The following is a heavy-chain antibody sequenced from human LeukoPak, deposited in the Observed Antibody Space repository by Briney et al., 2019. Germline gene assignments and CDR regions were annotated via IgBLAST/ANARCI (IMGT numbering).Heavy chain of an antibody. CDR2: IKQDGSEK. V-gene: IGHV3-7*01. J-gene: IGHJ4*02. Sequence: GGSLRLSCAASGFTFSSYWMSWVRQAPGKGLEWVANIKQDGSEKYYVDSAKGRFTISRDNAKNSLYLQMNSLRAEDTAVYYCARDQNYDFWSGYRYWGQGTLVTVSS. CDR1: GFTFSSYW. CDR3: ARDQNYDFWSGYRY. D-gene: IGHD3-3*01.